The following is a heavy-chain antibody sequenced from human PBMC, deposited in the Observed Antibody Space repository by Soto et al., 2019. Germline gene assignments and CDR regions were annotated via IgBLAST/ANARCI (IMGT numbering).Heavy chain of an antibody. CDR1: GGTFSSYA. J-gene: IGHJ4*02. Sequence: ASVKVSCKASGGTFSSYAISWVRQAPGQGLEWMGGIIPIFGTANYAQKFQGRVTITADESTSTAYMELSSLRSEDTAVDYCAGGEAVAGTNYFDYWGQGTLVTVSS. CDR2: IIPIFGTA. V-gene: IGHV1-69*13. D-gene: IGHD6-19*01. CDR3: AGGEAVAGTNYFDY.